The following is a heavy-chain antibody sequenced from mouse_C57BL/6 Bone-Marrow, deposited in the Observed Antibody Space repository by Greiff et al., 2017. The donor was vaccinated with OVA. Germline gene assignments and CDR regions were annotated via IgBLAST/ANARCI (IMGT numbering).Heavy chain of an antibody. J-gene: IGHJ4*01. V-gene: IGHV1-55*01. Sequence: QVQLQPPGAELVKPGASVKMSCKASGYTFTSYWITWVKQRPGQGLEWIGDIYPGSGSNNYNEKFKSKATLTVDNSSSTAYMQLSSLTAEDSAVYYFAAIYYDYLYAMDYWGQGTSVTVSS. D-gene: IGHD2-4*01. CDR1: GYTFTSYW. CDR3: AAIYYDYLYAMDY. CDR2: IYPGSGSN.